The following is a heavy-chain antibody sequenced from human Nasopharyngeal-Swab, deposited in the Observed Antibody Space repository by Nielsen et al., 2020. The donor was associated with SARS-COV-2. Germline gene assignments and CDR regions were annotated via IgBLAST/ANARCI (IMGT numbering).Heavy chain of an antibody. CDR3: ARYIIAARPLYYYYGMDV. V-gene: IGHV3-48*03. CDR1: GFTFSSYE. J-gene: IGHJ6*02. CDR2: ISSSGSTR. Sequence: GGSLRLSCAASGFTFSSYEMNWVRQAPGKGLEWVSYISSSGSTRYYADSVKGRFTISRDNAKNSLYLQMNSLRAEDTAVYYCARYIIAARPLYYYYGMDVWGQGTTVTVSS. D-gene: IGHD6-6*01.